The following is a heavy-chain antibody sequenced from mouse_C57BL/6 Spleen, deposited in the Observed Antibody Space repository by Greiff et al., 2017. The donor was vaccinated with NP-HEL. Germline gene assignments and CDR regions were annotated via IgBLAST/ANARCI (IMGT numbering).Heavy chain of an antibody. V-gene: IGHV1-52*01. CDR2: IDPSDSET. Sequence: VQLKQPGAELVRPGSSVKLSCKASGYTFTSYWMHWVKQRPIQGLEWIGNIDPSDSETHYNQKFKDKATLTVDKSSSTAYMQLSSLTSEDSAVYYCARGRLLLAMDYWGQGTSVTVSS. J-gene: IGHJ4*01. D-gene: IGHD2-3*01. CDR3: ARGRLLLAMDY. CDR1: GYTFTSYW.